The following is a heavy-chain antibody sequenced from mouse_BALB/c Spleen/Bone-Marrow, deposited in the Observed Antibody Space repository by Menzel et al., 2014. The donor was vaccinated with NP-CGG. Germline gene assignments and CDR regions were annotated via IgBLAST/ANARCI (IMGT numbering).Heavy chain of an antibody. CDR2: ILRDGST. D-gene: IGHD2-4*01. V-gene: IGHV2-6*02. J-gene: IGHJ4*01. CDR3: GRGGDYDEGYAMDY. CDR1: GFSLTSYG. Sequence: VQLQQSGPGLAAPSQSLSITCSVSGFSLTSYGVHWVRQPPGKGLEWLAVILRDGSTTYNSAPKSRLVISKDNSKSQVVLRENSLQTDDTAMYYCGRGGDYDEGYAMDYWGQGTSVTGSS.